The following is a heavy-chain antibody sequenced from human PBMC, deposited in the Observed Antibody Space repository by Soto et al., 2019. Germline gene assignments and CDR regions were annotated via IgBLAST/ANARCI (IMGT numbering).Heavy chain of an antibody. CDR1: GYTFTGYY. D-gene: IGHD6-13*01. V-gene: IGHV1-2*04. Sequence: GASVEVTCKASGYTFTGYYMHSMRQATVQRLEWMGWINPNSGGKNYAQNCQGWFTVTRDTSISTAYMELSRLRSDDTAVYYCARDRLGVAAARSRESYMDVWGKGTTVTVS. J-gene: IGHJ6*03. CDR2: INPNSGGK. CDR3: ARDRLGVAAARSRESYMDV.